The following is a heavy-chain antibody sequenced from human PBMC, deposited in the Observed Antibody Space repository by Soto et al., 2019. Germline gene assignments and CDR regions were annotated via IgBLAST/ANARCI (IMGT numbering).Heavy chain of an antibody. CDR3: ARVGYCNTTSCLFHYYHHGMDV. CDR2: IIPIFHTA. J-gene: IGHJ6*02. V-gene: IGHV1-69*13. CDR1: GDTFNSYA. D-gene: IGHD2-2*01. Sequence: SVKVSCKASGDTFNSYAISRVRRAPGQGLEWMGGIIPIFHTANYAQKFQARVTMTADESARTAYMELSGLRSEDTAVYYCARVGYCNTTSCLFHYYHHGMDVWGQGTTVTVSS.